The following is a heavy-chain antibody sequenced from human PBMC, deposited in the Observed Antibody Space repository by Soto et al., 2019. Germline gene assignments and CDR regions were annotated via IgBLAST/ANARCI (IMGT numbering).Heavy chain of an antibody. J-gene: IGHJ4*02. CDR3: TFDSSGYYGPRDY. Sequence: LRLSCTASGFTFGDYAMSWVRQAPGKGLEWVGFIRSKAYGGTTEYAASVKGRFTISRDDSKSIAYLQMNSLKTEDTAVYYCTFDSSGYYGPRDYWGQGTLVTVSS. V-gene: IGHV3-49*04. CDR1: GFTFGDYA. CDR2: IRSKAYGGTT. D-gene: IGHD3-22*01.